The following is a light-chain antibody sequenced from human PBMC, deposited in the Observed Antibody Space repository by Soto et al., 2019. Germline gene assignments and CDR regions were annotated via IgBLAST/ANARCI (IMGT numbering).Light chain of an antibody. Sequence: EIVMTQSPATLSVSPGERATLSCRASQSVSSRLAWYHQKPGQSPRLLIYGASSRATGIPDRFSGSGSGTDFTLTISRLEPEDFAVYYCQQYGSSQWTFGQGTKVDIK. V-gene: IGKV3-20*01. CDR3: QQYGSSQWT. CDR1: QSVSSR. J-gene: IGKJ1*01. CDR2: GAS.